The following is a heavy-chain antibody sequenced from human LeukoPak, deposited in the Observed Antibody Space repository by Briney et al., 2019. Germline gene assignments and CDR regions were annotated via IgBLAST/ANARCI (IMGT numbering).Heavy chain of an antibody. V-gene: IGHV4-39*01. J-gene: IGHJ4*02. Sequence: SETLSLTCTVSGGSISSSSYYWGWIRQPPGKGLEWIGSIYYSGSTYYNPSLKSRVTISVDTSKNQFSLKLSSVTAADTAVYYCARGRHYYYSSGPNDYWGPGNLVNGSS. D-gene: IGHD3-22*01. CDR1: GGSISSSSYY. CDR3: ARGRHYYYSSGPNDY. CDR2: IYYSGST.